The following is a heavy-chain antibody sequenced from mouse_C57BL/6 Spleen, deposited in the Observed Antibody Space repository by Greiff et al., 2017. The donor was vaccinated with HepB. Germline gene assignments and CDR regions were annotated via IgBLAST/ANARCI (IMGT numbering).Heavy chain of an antibody. CDR1: GYTFTSYW. V-gene: IGHV1-52*01. CDR2: IDPSDSDT. Sequence: QVQLQQPGAELVRPGSSVKLSCKASGYTFTSYWMHWVKQRPRQGLEWIGNIDPSDSDTHYNQKFKDKATLTVDKSSSTAYMQLSSLTSEDSAVYYCARGDSYYGSRDGWGQGTTLTVSS. CDR3: ARGDSYYGSRDG. D-gene: IGHD1-1*01. J-gene: IGHJ2*01.